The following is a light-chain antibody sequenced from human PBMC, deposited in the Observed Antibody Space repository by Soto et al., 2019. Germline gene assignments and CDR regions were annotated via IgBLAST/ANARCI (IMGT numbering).Light chain of an antibody. CDR1: QSVSTNN. CDR2: GAS. Sequence: EIVLTQSPGTLALSPGERATLSCRASQSVSTNNLAWYQRKPGQAPRLLIYGASSRATDIPARFSGSGSGTDFTLTITTLEPEDCAVYYCQQYGSSPPTFGQGTKVEIK. V-gene: IGKV3-20*01. J-gene: IGKJ1*01. CDR3: QQYGSSPPT.